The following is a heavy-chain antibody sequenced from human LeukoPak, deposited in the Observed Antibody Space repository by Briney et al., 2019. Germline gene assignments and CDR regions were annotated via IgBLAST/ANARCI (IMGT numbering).Heavy chain of an antibody. J-gene: IGHJ4*02. CDR3: ARHWGGTAMWDFFDY. Sequence: SETLSLTCAVFGGSFSGFYWSWIRQPPGKGLEWIGNIHYSGSTNYNPSLKSRVTISVDTSKNQFSLRLSSVTAADTAVYYCARHWGGTAMWDFFDYWGQGTLVTVSS. CDR1: GGSFSGFY. V-gene: IGHV4-59*08. D-gene: IGHD5-18*01. CDR2: IHYSGST.